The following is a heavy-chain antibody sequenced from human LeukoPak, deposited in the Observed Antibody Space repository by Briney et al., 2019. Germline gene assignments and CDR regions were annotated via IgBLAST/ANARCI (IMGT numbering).Heavy chain of an antibody. CDR3: TRRRDGYNSAYYYYYMDV. Sequence: GGSLKLSCAASGFTFSGSAMHWVRQASGKGLEWVGRIRSKANSYATAYAASVKGRFTISRDDSKNTAYLQMNSLKTEDTAVYYCTRRRDGYNSAYYYYYMDVWGKGTTVTVSS. V-gene: IGHV3-73*01. J-gene: IGHJ6*03. CDR1: GFTFSGSA. CDR2: IRSKANSYAT. D-gene: IGHD5-24*01.